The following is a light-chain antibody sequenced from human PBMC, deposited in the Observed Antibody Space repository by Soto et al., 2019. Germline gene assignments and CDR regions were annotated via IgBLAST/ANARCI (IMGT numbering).Light chain of an antibody. Sequence: DIQMIQSPSSLSASVGDRVTITCRASQGISHYLAWYQQRPGQVPKLLIHDANILQSGVPSRFSGSGSGTDFTLTISSLQPEDVATYYCQKYNSAPRTFGQGTKVDIK. V-gene: IGKV1-27*01. J-gene: IGKJ1*01. CDR3: QKYNSAPRT. CDR2: DAN. CDR1: QGISHY.